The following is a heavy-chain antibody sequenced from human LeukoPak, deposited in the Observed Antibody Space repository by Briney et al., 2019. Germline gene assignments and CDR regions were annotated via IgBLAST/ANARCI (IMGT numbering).Heavy chain of an antibody. CDR2: IYYSGST. Sequence: SETLSLTCTVSGGSISSSSYYWGWIRQPPGKGLEWIGSIYYSGSTYYNPSLKSRVTISVDTSKNQFSLKLSSVTAADTAVYYCARDHSYEFFDYWGQGTLVTVSS. D-gene: IGHD5-12*01. V-gene: IGHV4-39*07. CDR3: ARDHSYEFFDY. J-gene: IGHJ4*02. CDR1: GGSISSSSYY.